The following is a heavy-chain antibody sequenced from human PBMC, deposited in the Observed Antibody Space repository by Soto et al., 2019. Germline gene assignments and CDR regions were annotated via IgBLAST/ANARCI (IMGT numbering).Heavy chain of an antibody. CDR2: ISGSYGST. CDR3: AKKPSSSGYYPFDY. Sequence: HPGGSLRLSCAASGFSFIGYAMSWVRQAPGKGLEWVSTISGSYGSTYYADSVKGRFTISRDNSKNTLYLEMNSLRAEDTAVYYCAKKPSSSGYYPFDYWGQGTLVTVSS. D-gene: IGHD3-22*01. J-gene: IGHJ4*02. V-gene: IGHV3-23*01. CDR1: GFSFIGYA.